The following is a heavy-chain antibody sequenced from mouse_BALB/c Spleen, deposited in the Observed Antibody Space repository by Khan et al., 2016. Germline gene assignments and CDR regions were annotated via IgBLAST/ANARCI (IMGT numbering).Heavy chain of an antibody. J-gene: IGHJ2*01. CDR1: GYSITSDYA. CDR3: ARSRGNYFDY. CDR2: ISYSGST. Sequence: EVKLLESGPGLVKPSQSLSLTCTVTGYSITSDYAWNWIRQFPGNKLEWMGYISYSGSTSYNPSLKSRISITRDTSKNQFFLQLNSVTTDDTATYYCARSRGNYFDYWGQGTTLTVSS. V-gene: IGHV3-2*02.